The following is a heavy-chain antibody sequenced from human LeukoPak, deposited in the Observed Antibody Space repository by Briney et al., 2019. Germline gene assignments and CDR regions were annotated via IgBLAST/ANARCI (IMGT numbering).Heavy chain of an antibody. CDR2: FDPEDGET. CDR3: ATDRGNWKGALGWLDP. D-gene: IGHD1-1*01. CDR1: GYTLTELS. Sequence: ASVKVSCKVSGYTLTELSMHWVRQAPGKGLEWMGGFDPEDGETIYAQKFQGRVTMTEDTSTDTAYMELSSLRSEDTAVYYCATDRGNWKGALGWLDPWGQGTLVTVSS. V-gene: IGHV1-24*01. J-gene: IGHJ5*02.